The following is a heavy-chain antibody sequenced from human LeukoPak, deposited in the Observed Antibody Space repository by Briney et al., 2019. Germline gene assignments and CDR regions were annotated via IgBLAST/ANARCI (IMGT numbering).Heavy chain of an antibody. CDR2: IYSAGST. CDR1: GFTVSSNY. D-gene: IGHD1-26*01. J-gene: IGHJ6*03. CDR3: ARATWELRDYYYYMDV. Sequence: GGSLRLSCAASGFTVSSNYMNWVRQAPGKGLEWVSLIYSAGSTYYADSVKGRFTISRDNSKNTLYLQMNSLRAEDTAMYYCARATWELRDYYYYMDVWGKGTTVTISS. V-gene: IGHV3-66*01.